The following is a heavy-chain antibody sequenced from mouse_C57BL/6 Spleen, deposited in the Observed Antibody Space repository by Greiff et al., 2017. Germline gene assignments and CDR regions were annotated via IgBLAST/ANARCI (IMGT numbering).Heavy chain of an antibody. D-gene: IGHD1-1*01. CDR1: GYTFTSYW. J-gene: IGHJ2*01. CDR2: IDPSDSYT. V-gene: IGHV1-69*01. Sequence: QVQLQQPGAELVMPGASVKLSCKASGYTFTSYWMHWVKQRPGQGLEWIGEIDPSDSYTNYNQKFKGKSTLTVDKSSSTAYMQLSSLTSEDSAVYYCARAGYYAPFDYWGQGTTLTFSS. CDR3: ARAGYYAPFDY.